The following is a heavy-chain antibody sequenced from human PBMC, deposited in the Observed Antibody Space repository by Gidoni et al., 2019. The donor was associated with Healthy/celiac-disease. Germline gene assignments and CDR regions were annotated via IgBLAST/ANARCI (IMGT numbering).Heavy chain of an antibody. D-gene: IGHD6-6*01. CDR3: ARGLAGPHYYYYGMDV. CDR2: IYSGGST. CDR1: GFTVSRNY. J-gene: IGHJ6*02. Sequence: EVQLVESGGGLIQPGGSLRLSCAASGFTVSRNYMSWVRQAPGKGLEWVSVIYSGGSTYYADSVKGRFTISRDNSKNTLYLQMNSLRAEDTAVYYCARGLAGPHYYYYGMDVWGQGTTVTVSS. V-gene: IGHV3-53*01.